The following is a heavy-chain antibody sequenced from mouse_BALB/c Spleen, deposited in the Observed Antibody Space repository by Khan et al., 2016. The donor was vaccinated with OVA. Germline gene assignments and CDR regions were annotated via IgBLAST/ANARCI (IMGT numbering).Heavy chain of an antibody. Sequence: VQLKESGPSLVQPSQTLSLTCSVTGDSITSGYWSWIRKFPGNKLEYMGYMIYSGYTYYNPSLKSRVSITRHISKNQYYLQLNSVTTEDTATYYCARSTYRYAFAYWGQGTLVTVSA. V-gene: IGHV3-8*02. CDR1: GDSITSGY. CDR3: ARSTYRYAFAY. J-gene: IGHJ3*01. D-gene: IGHD2-14*01. CDR2: MIYSGYT.